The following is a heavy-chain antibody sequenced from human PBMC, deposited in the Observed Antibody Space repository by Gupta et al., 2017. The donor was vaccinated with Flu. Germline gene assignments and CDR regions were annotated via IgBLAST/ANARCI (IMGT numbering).Heavy chain of an antibody. V-gene: IGHV1-2*06. J-gene: IGHJ4*02. CDR1: GYTFTAYY. Sequence: QVQLMQSGAEVKKPGASVTVSCKASGYTFTAYYMHWVRQAPGQGLEWMGRINPKSGDTNYAQKFQGRVTMTTDTSISTAYMELSRLTSDDAAVYYCARDLWNYLTDYWGQGTLVTVSA. CDR2: INPKSGDT. D-gene: IGHD1-7*01. CDR3: ARDLWNYLTDY.